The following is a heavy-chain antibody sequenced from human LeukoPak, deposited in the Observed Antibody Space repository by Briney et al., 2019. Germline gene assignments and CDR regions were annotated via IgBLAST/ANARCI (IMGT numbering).Heavy chain of an antibody. J-gene: IGHJ6*02. V-gene: IGHV4-34*01. CDR1: GGSFSGYH. CDR2: INHSGST. CDR3: ARVSYYGSGNGMDV. D-gene: IGHD3-10*01. Sequence: MSSETLSLTCAVYGGSFSGYHWSWIRQPPGKGLEWIGEINHSGSTNYNPSLKSRVTISVDTSKNQFSQKLSSVTAADTAVYYCARVSYYGSGNGMDVWGQGTTVTVSS.